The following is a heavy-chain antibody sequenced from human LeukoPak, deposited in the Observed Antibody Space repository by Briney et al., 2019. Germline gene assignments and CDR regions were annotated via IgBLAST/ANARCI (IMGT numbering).Heavy chain of an antibody. CDR1: GFTFSSYG. CDR2: IWYDGSNK. V-gene: IGHV3-33*01. CDR3: ARDFLDGSSSWYYHYYYGMDV. Sequence: PGGSLRLSCAASGFTFSSYGMHWVRQAPGKGLEWVAVIWYDGSNKYYADSVKGRFTISRDNSKNTLYLQMNSLRAEDTAVYYCARDFLDGSSSWYYHYYYGMDVWGQGTTVTVSS. D-gene: IGHD6-13*01. J-gene: IGHJ6*02.